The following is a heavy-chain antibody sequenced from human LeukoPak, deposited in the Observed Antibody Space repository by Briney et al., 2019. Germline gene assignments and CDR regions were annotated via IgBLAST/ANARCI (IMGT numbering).Heavy chain of an antibody. Sequence: SETLSLTCTVSGDSISSSSYYWGWIRQPPGKGLEWIGSIYYSGSTYYNPSLKSRVTISVDTSKNQFSLKLSSVTAADTAVYYCARGPAMASGAFDIWGQGTMVTVSS. CDR2: IYYSGST. V-gene: IGHV4-39*07. J-gene: IGHJ3*02. CDR1: GDSISSSSYY. D-gene: IGHD5-18*01. CDR3: ARGPAMASGAFDI.